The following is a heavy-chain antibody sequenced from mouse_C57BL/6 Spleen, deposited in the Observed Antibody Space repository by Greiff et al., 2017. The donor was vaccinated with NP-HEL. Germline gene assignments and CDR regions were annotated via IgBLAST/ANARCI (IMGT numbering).Heavy chain of an antibody. J-gene: IGHJ1*03. D-gene: IGHD1-1*01. CDR2: ISYDGSN. V-gene: IGHV3-6*01. CDR3: ARAGSSYWYFDV. Sequence: EVQLQESGPGLVKPSQSLSLTCSVTGYSITSGYYWNWIRQFPGNKLEWMGYISYDGSNNYNPSLKNRISITRDTSKNQFCLKLKSVTTEDTATYYCARAGSSYWYFDVWGTGTTVTVAS. CDR1: GYSITSGYY.